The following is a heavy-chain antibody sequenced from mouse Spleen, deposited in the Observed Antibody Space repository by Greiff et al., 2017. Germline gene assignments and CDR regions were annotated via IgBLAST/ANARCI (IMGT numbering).Heavy chain of an antibody. D-gene: IGHD2-14*01. Sequence: VQLQQSGPELVKPGASVKISCKASGYSFTGYYMNWVKQSPEKSLEWIGEINPSTGGTTYNQKFKAKATLTVDKSSSTAYMQLKSLTSEDSAVYYCARGYYRYDGGSMDYWGQGTSVTVSS. V-gene: IGHV1-42*01. CDR1: GYSFTGYY. CDR3: ARGYYRYDGGSMDY. J-gene: IGHJ4*01. CDR2: INPSTGGT.